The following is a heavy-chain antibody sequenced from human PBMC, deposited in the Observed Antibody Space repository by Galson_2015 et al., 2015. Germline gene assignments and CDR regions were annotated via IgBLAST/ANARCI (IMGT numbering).Heavy chain of an antibody. CDR1: GDSVSSHSVA. CDR3: IRSDYGSGTHY. J-gene: IGHJ4*02. V-gene: IGHV6-1*01. CDR2: TFYTSTWSH. D-gene: IGHD3-10*01. Sequence: CAISGDSVSSHSVARNWIRRSPSRGLAWLGRTFYTSTWSHAYAVSATSRLTINPDTSRNPFSLPLSSVTTEDTAVYYCIRSDYGSGTHYWGQGTLVTVSS.